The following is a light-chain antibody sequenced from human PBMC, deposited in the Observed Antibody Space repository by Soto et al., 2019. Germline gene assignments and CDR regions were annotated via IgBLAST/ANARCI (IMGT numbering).Light chain of an antibody. CDR3: SSHTPSTHRFYA. CDR2: EVT. Sequence: QSALTQPASVSASPGQSITLSCTGTSSDVGNYDFVSWYQQHPGKAPKLIIYEVTNRPSGVSSRFSGSKSGNTASLTISGLRSEDEAAYYCSSHTPSTHRFYAFGTGXK. CDR1: SSDVGNYDF. J-gene: IGLJ6*01. V-gene: IGLV2-14*01.